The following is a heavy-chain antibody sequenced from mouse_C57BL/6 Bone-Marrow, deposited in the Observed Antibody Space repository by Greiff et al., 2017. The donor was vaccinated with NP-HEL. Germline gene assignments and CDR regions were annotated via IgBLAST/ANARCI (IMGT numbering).Heavy chain of an antibody. D-gene: IGHD2-5*01. J-gene: IGHJ3*01. V-gene: IGHV1-76*01. CDR1: GYTFTDYY. Sequence: QVQLKQSGAELVRPGASVKLSCKASGYTFTDYYINWVKQRPGQGLEWIARIYPGSGNTYYNEKFKGKATLTAEKSSSTAYMQLSSLTSEDSAVYFCARNSKAWFAYWGQGTLVTVSA. CDR3: ARNSKAWFAY. CDR2: IYPGSGNT.